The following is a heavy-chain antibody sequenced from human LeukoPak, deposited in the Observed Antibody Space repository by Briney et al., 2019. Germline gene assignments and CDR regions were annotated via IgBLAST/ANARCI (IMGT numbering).Heavy chain of an antibody. CDR3: ARDAVVVAAGVWKDYYYYMDV. J-gene: IGHJ6*03. V-gene: IGHV3-74*01. CDR1: GFTFSSYW. Sequence: PGGSLRLSCAASGFTFSSYWMHWVRQAPGKGLVWVSRINSDGSSTSYADSVKGRFTISRDNAKNTLYLQMNSLRAEDTAVYYCARDAVVVAAGVWKDYYYYMDVWGKGTTVTISS. D-gene: IGHD2-15*01. CDR2: INSDGSST.